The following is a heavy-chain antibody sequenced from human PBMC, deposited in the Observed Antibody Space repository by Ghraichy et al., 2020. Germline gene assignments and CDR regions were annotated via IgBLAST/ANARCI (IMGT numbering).Heavy chain of an antibody. CDR1: GYTFTGYY. CDR3: ARGEYCSGGSCYHNCFDP. J-gene: IGHJ5*02. CDR2: INSNSGGT. Sequence: ASVKVSCKASGYTFTGYYMHWVRQAPGQGLEWMGRINSNSGGTNYAQKFQGRVTMTRDTSISTAYMELSSLRSDDTAVYYCARGEYCSGGSCYHNCFDPWGQGTLVTVSS. V-gene: IGHV1-2*06. D-gene: IGHD2-15*01.